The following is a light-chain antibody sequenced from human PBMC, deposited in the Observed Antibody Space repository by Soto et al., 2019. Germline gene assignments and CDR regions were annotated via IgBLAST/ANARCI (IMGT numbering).Light chain of an antibody. CDR2: EVS. CDR1: SSDVGGYNY. CDR3: SSYTTSSTPVV. V-gene: IGLV2-14*01. Sequence: QSVLTQPASVSGSPGQSITISCTGTSSDVGGYNYVSWYQQHPGKGPKLMIYEVSNRPSGVSNRFSGSKSGNTASLTISGLHAEDAADYYCSSYTTSSTPVVFGGGTKLTVL. J-gene: IGLJ2*01.